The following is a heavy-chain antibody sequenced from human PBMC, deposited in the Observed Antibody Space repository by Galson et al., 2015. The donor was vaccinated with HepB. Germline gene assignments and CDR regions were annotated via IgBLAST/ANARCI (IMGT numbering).Heavy chain of an antibody. D-gene: IGHD1-26*01. J-gene: IGHJ5*02. CDR2: LSGSGAIT. Sequence: SLRLSCAASGFNFRNHVMTWVRQAPGKGLEWVASLSGSGAITYYADSAKGRFTISRDNFNNRIFLQMKRLRVEDTALYYCAKESVSGTYVPTYADSWGQGNLVTVSS. CDR3: AKESVSGTYVPTYADS. CDR1: GFNFRNHV. V-gene: IGHV3-23*01.